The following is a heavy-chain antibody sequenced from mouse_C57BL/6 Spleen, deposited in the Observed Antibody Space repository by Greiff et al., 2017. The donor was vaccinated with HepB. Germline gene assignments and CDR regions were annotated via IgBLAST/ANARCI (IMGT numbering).Heavy chain of an antibody. Sequence: VKLQQSGAELVRPGASVTLSCKASGYTFTDYEMHWVKQTPVHGLEWIGAIDPETGGTAYNQKFKCKAILTADKSSSTAYMELRSLTSEDSAVYYCTRRGPFDYWGQGTTLTVSS. CDR2: IDPETGGT. V-gene: IGHV1-15*01. CDR3: TRRGPFDY. CDR1: GYTFTDYE. J-gene: IGHJ2*01.